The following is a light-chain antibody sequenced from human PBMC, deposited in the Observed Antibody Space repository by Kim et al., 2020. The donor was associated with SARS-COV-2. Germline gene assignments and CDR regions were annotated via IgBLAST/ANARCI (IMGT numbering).Light chain of an antibody. CDR3: QQYGSSRFT. Sequence: SPGEKATLSCRARQSVSSSYLAWYQQKPGQAPRLLIYGASSRATGIPERFSGSGSGTDFTLTISRLQPEDFAVYYCQQYGSSRFTFGPGTKVDIK. V-gene: IGKV3-20*01. CDR1: QSVSSSY. J-gene: IGKJ3*01. CDR2: GAS.